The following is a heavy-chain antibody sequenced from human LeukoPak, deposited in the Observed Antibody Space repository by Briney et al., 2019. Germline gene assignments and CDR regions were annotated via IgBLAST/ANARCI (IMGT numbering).Heavy chain of an antibody. CDR2: INHSGST. CDR3: ARRIAARPRGYWFDP. Sequence: SETLSLTCTVSGGSISSGGYYWSWIRQPPGKGLEWIGEINHSGSTNYNPSLKSRVTISVDTSKNQFSLKVSSVTAADTAVYYCARRIAARPRGYWFDPWGQGTLVTVSS. D-gene: IGHD6-6*01. CDR1: GGSISSGGYY. J-gene: IGHJ5*02. V-gene: IGHV4-39*07.